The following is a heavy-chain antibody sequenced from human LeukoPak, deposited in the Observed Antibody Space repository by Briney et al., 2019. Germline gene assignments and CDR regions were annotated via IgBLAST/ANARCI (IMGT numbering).Heavy chain of an antibody. CDR3: ARHPDSSGYYGNYFDY. CDR1: GGTFSSYA. V-gene: IGHV1-69*01. CDR2: IIPIFGTA. Sequence: GSSVKVSCKASGGTFSSYAISWVRQAPGQGLEWMGGIIPIFGTANYAQKFQGRVTITADESTSTAYMELSSLRSEDTAVYYCARHPDSSGYYGNYFDYWGQGTLVTVSS. D-gene: IGHD3-22*01. J-gene: IGHJ4*02.